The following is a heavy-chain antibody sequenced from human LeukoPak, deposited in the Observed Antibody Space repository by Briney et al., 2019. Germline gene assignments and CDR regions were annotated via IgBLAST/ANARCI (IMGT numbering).Heavy chain of an antibody. CDR1: GGSISSSSYY. D-gene: IGHD3-10*01. Sequence: SETLSLTCTVSGGSISSSSYYWGWIRQPPGKGLEWIGSNYYSGSTYYNPSLKSRVTISVDTSKNQFSLKLSSVTAADTAVYYCARHNSPGGLLWFGELLGYFDYWGQGTLVTVSS. J-gene: IGHJ4*02. CDR3: ARHNSPGGLLWFGELLGYFDY. CDR2: NYYSGST. V-gene: IGHV4-39*01.